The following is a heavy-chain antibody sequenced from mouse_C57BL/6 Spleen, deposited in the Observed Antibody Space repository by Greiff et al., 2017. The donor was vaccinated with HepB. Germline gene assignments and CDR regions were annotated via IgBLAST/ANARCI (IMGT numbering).Heavy chain of an antibody. CDR1: GYSITSGYY. V-gene: IGHV3-6*01. CDR2: ISYDGSN. CDR3: ARGGITYYYAMDY. J-gene: IGHJ4*01. Sequence: EVHLVESGPGLVKPSQSLSLTCSVTGYSITSGYYWNWIRQFPGNKLEWMGYISYDGSNNYNPSLKNRISITRDTSKNQFFLKLNSVTTEDTATYYCARGGITYYYAMDYWGQGTSVTVSS. D-gene: IGHD2-4*01.